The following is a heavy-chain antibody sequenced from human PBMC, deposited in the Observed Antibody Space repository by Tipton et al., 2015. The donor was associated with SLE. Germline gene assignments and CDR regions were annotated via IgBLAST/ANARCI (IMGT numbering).Heavy chain of an antibody. Sequence: TLSLTCTVSGDSITNYYWGWIRQPAGKGLEWIGRIYTSGATIYNPSLKSRVTMSKDTSKNQFSLKLSSVTAADSALYFCARGGYSAGPFDPWGQGILVTVSS. CDR2: IYTSGAT. CDR3: ARGGYSAGPFDP. J-gene: IGHJ5*02. V-gene: IGHV4-4*07. D-gene: IGHD4/OR15-4a*01. CDR1: GDSITNYY.